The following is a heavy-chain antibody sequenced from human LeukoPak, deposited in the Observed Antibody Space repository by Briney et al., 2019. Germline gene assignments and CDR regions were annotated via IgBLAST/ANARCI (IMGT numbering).Heavy chain of an antibody. Sequence: SETLSLTCTVSGGSISSYYWSWIRQPPGKGLEWIGYIYYSGSTNYNPSLKSRVTISVDTSKNQFSLKLSSVTAADTAVYYCASSSLWFGELFPFDYWGQGTLVTVS. J-gene: IGHJ4*02. CDR2: IYYSGST. CDR3: ASSSLWFGELFPFDY. D-gene: IGHD3-10*01. CDR1: GGSISSYY. V-gene: IGHV4-59*08.